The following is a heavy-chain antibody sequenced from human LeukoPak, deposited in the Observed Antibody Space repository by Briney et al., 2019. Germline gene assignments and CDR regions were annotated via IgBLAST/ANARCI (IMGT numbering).Heavy chain of an antibody. CDR2: VNQEGSEK. D-gene: IGHD5-24*01. CDR3: ARERDGRFFDY. J-gene: IGHJ4*02. CDR1: GLIFRNYW. Sequence: GGSLRLSGEVSGLIFRNYWMSWVRQAPGKGLEWVANVNQEGSEKYFEDSVKGRFTISRDNAKNSLHLQMNTLRAEDTAVYYCARERDGRFFDYWGQGTLVTVSS. V-gene: IGHV3-7*01.